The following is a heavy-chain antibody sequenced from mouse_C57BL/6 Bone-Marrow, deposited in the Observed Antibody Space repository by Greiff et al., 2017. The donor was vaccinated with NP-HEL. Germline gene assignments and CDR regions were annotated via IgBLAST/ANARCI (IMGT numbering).Heavy chain of an antibody. V-gene: IGHV1-18*01. CDR2: INPNNGGT. CDR1: GYTFTDYN. J-gene: IGHJ1*03. CDR3: ARWGSSSYWYFDV. Sequence: VQLQQSGPELVKPGASVKIPCKASGYTFTDYNMDWVKQSHGKSLEWIGDINPNNGGTIYNQKFKGKATLTVDKSSSTAYMELRSLTSEDTAVYYCARWGSSSYWYFDVWGTGTTVTVSS. D-gene: IGHD1-1*01.